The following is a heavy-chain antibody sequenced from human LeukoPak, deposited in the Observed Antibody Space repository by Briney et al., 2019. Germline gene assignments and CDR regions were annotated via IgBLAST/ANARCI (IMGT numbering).Heavy chain of an antibody. Sequence: SETLSLTCTVPGGSISSSRYYWGWSRQPPGKGLGWSGSSYYSGSTYSNPSLKSRVTISVDTSKNQFSLKMSSVTAADTAVYYCARRHRGYSYGYGDYWGQGTLVTVSS. J-gene: IGHJ4*02. CDR3: ARRHRGYSYGYGDY. D-gene: IGHD5-18*01. V-gene: IGHV4-39*01. CDR2: SYYSGST. CDR1: GGSISSSRYY.